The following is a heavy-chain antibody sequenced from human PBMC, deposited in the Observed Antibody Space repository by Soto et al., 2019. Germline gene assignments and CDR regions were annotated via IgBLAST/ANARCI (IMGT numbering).Heavy chain of an antibody. Sequence: GGSLRLSCAASGFTFSTYAMALVRQAPGKGLEWVSGVSASGLNTDYADPVKGRFYISRDNSKNTLYLQMNSLRAEDTAVYYCAKVPHEKGPLHLAYWGQGTLVTVPQ. V-gene: IGHV3-23*01. J-gene: IGHJ4*02. CDR3: AKVPHEKGPLHLAY. CDR2: VSASGLNT. CDR1: GFTFSTYA.